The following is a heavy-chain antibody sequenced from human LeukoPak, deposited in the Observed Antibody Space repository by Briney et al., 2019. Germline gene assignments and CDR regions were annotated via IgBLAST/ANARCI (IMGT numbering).Heavy chain of an antibody. D-gene: IGHD3-10*02. V-gene: IGHV3-43*01. J-gene: IGHJ4*02. CDR3: AKELDTMFFDY. CDR2: AGWAGGTT. CDR1: GFTLSSYT. Sequence: GGSLRLSCAASGFTLSSYTIHWVRQAPGKGLEWDSLAGWAGGTTYYSDSVRGRFTISRDSGKNSVYLQMNSLTADDTAFYFCAKELDTMFFDYWGQGALVTVSS.